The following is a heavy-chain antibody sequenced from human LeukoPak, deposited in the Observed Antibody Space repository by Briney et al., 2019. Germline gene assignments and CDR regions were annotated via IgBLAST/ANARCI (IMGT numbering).Heavy chain of an antibody. V-gene: IGHV4-39*01. CDR3: ARIPTNAVPSAHNGFDI. CDR2: IYYSGST. J-gene: IGHJ3*02. Sequence: SGTLSLTCTVSGGSMSNYYWGWIRQPPGKGLEWIANIYYSGSTYYNPSLKSRVTISVDTSKNQFSLRLNSVTAADTSIYYCARIPTNAVPSAHNGFDIWGQGTMLTVSS. CDR1: GGSMSNYY. D-gene: IGHD5-24*01.